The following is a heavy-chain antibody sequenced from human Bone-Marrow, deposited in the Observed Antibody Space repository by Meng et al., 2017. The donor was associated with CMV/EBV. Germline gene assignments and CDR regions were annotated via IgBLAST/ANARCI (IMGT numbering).Heavy chain of an antibody. CDR3: ARDLEHIEYYYDSSGYCPAW. CDR2: INPNSGGT. Sequence: ASVKVSCKASGYTFTGYYMHWVRQAPGQGLEWMGWINPNSGGTNYAQKFQGRVTMTRDTSISTAYMELSRLRSDDTAVYYFARDLEHIEYYYDSSGYCPAWWGQGTLVTVSS. J-gene: IGHJ4*02. V-gene: IGHV1-2*02. CDR1: GYTFTGYY. D-gene: IGHD3-22*01.